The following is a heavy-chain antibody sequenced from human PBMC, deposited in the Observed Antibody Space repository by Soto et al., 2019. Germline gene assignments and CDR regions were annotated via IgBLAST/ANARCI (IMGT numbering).Heavy chain of an antibody. CDR1: GYTFTSYD. V-gene: IGHV1-8*01. CDR3: ARERSIGAFDI. CDR2: MNPNSGNT. D-gene: IGHD2-15*01. Sequence: QVQLVQSGAEVKKPGASVKVSCKTSGYTFTSYDINWVRQATGQGLEWMGWMNPNSGNTAYAQKCQGTVTMTRNTSIREAYMELSSLRSEDKDEYYCARERSIGAFDIWGQGTMVTVSS. J-gene: IGHJ3*02.